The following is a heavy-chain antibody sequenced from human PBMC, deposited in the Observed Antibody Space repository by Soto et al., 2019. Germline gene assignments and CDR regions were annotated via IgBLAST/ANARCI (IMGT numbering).Heavy chain of an antibody. V-gene: IGHV1-3*01. Sequence: GASVKVSCKASGYTFTSYAMHWVRQAPGQRLEGMGWINAGNGNTKYSQKFQGRVTITRDTSASTAYMELSSLRSEDTAVYYCARVLSYYYYMDVWGKGTTVTVSS. CDR1: GYTFTSYA. CDR3: ARVLSYYYYMDV. J-gene: IGHJ6*03. CDR2: INAGNGNT. D-gene: IGHD3-9*01.